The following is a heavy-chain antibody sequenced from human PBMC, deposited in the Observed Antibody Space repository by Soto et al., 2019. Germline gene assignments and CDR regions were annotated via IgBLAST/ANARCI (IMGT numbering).Heavy chain of an antibody. J-gene: IGHJ5*02. D-gene: IGHD1-26*01. CDR2: ISGSDSST. V-gene: IGHV3-23*01. CDR1: GFTFSSYV. Sequence: EVQLLESGGGLVQPGGSLRLSCAASGFTFSSYVTRWVRQAPGKGLEWVSTISGSDSSTHYADSVRGRFTISRDNSKNTLYLQMNSLRAEDTAVYYCAKGGGYYYWFDPWGQGTLVTVSS. CDR3: AKGGGYYYWFDP.